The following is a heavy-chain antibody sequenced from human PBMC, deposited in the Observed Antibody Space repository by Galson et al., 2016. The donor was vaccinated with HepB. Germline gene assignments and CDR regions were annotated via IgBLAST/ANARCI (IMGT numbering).Heavy chain of an antibody. Sequence: ETLSLTCAVSGGSFIDYYWTWIRQPPGKGLEWIGEVIHNGDLFYNASLESRLTISLDTSKNQLSLKMTSVTAADTAVYYCTRGADNSKQGFWGRGTLVTVSS. CDR3: TRGADNSKQGF. D-gene: IGHD4-11*01. CDR1: GGSFIDYY. CDR2: VIHNGDL. V-gene: IGHV4-34*01. J-gene: IGHJ4*02.